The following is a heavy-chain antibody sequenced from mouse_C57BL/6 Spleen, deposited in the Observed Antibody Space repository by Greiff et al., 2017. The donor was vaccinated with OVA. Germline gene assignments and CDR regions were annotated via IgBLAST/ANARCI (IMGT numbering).Heavy chain of an antibody. Sequence: QVQLQQPGAELVKPGASVKLSCKASGYTFTSYWMHWVKQRPGRGLEWIGRIDPNSGGTKYNEKFKSKATLTVDKPSSTAYMQLSSLTSEDSAVYYCARDGITTVVATAPFAYWGQGTLVTVSA. J-gene: IGHJ3*01. CDR2: IDPNSGGT. CDR1: GYTFTSYW. V-gene: IGHV1-72*01. D-gene: IGHD1-1*01. CDR3: ARDGITTVVATAPFAY.